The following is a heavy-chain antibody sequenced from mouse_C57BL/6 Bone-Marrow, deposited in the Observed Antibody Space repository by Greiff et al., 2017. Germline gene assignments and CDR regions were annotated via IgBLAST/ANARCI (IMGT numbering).Heavy chain of an antibody. D-gene: IGHD2-4*01. Sequence: QVQLQQSGAELARPGASVKLSCKASGYTFTSYGISWVQQRTGQGLEWIGEICPRSGNTYYTEKFKGKATLTADKSSSTAYMELRSLTSEYYAVYFCAGGIYYDFTWLAYWGQGTLVTVSA. CDR1: GYTFTSYG. CDR2: ICPRSGNT. CDR3: AGGIYYDFTWLAY. J-gene: IGHJ3*01. V-gene: IGHV1-81*01.